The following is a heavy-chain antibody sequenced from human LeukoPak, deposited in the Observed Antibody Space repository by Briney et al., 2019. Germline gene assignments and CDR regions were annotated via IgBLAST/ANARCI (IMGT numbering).Heavy chain of an antibody. J-gene: IGHJ6*02. CDR3: AKDINVVVPAAYYYGMDV. Sequence: PGGSLRLSCAASGFIFSNYGMHWVRQAPGKGLEWVSLISGDGGSTYYADSVKGRFTISRDNSKNSLYLQMNSLRTEDTALYYCAKDINVVVPAAYYYGMDVWGQGTTVTVSS. V-gene: IGHV3-43*02. CDR1: GFIFSNYG. D-gene: IGHD2-2*01. CDR2: ISGDGGST.